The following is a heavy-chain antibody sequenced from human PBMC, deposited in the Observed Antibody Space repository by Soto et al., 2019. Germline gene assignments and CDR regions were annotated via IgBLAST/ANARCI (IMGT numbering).Heavy chain of an antibody. CDR1: GFTFSNAW. Sequence: EVQLVESGGGLVKPGGSLRLSCAASGFTFSNAWMNWVRQAPGKGLEWVGRIKSKTVGGTTDYAAPVKGRFTISRDDSKNTLYLQMDSLKTEDAAVYYCTTGGSFGWVSYYFDYWGQGTLVTVSS. CDR2: IKSKTVGGTT. V-gene: IGHV3-15*07. J-gene: IGHJ4*02. CDR3: TTGGSFGWVSYYFDY. D-gene: IGHD2-15*01.